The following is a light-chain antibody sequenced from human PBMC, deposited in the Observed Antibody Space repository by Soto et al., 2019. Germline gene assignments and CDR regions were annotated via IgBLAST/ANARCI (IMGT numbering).Light chain of an antibody. Sequence: EIVMTQSRATLSVSPGERATLSCRASQNLSSNLPRYQQKPGQAPRLLTYGASTRATGIPARFSGSGSGTEFTLTISSLQSEDFAVYYCQQYNNWPPWTFGQGTKVE. J-gene: IGKJ1*01. V-gene: IGKV3-15*01. CDR3: QQYNNWPPWT. CDR2: GAS. CDR1: QNLSSN.